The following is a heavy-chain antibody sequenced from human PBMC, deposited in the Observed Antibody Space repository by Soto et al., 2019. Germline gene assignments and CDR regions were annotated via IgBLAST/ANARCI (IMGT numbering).Heavy chain of an antibody. CDR1: GASISSGGYF. D-gene: IGHD5-18*01. Sequence: KPSETLSLTCSVSGASISSGGYFWTWIRQRPGKGLEWIGNIYYSGITYYNPSLRSRVSISLDPSESQFSLKVNSVTAADTAVYYCARDSSGPGYSYGKFDYWGQGALVTVSS. J-gene: IGHJ4*02. V-gene: IGHV4-31*03. CDR3: ARDSSGPGYSYGKFDY. CDR2: IYYSGIT.